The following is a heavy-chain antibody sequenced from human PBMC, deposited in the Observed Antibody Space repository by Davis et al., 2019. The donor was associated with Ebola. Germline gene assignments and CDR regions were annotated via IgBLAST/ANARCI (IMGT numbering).Heavy chain of an antibody. CDR2: ISSSSSYI. J-gene: IGHJ4*02. Sequence: PGGSLRLSCAASGFTFSSYSMNWVRQAPGKGLEWVSSISSSSSYIYYADSVKGRFTISRDNAKNSLYLQMNSLRAEDTAVYYCARAIAAAGTPPSTYWGQGTLVTVSS. CDR3: ARAIAAAGTPPSTY. V-gene: IGHV3-21*01. CDR1: GFTFSSYS. D-gene: IGHD6-13*01.